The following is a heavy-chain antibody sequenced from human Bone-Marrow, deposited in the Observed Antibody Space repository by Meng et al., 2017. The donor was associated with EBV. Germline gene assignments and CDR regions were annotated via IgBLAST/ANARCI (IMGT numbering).Heavy chain of an antibody. Sequence: QVQLQQGGAGLLKPSATLPLTCAGDGGSFSGSDWSWIRQPPGKGLEWIGEINLGGNTNYNPSLKSRVSISVDTSKNHFSLKVNSVTAADTAVYYCATWNNNGWYYGYWGQGTLVTVSS. V-gene: IGHV4-34*01. CDR3: ATWNNNGWYYGY. CDR1: GGSFSGSD. J-gene: IGHJ4*01. D-gene: IGHD6-19*01. CDR2: INLGGNT.